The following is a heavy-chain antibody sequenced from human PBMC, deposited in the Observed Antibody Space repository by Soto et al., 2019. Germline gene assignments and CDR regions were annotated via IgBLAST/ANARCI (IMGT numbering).Heavy chain of an antibody. Sequence: SETLSLTCTVSRRSISSYYWSWIRQPPGKGLEWIGYIYYSGSTNYNPSLKSRVTISVDTSKNQFSLKLSSVTAADTAVYYCARARVFYGDYVNYYYGMDVWGQGTTVT. J-gene: IGHJ6*02. CDR2: IYYSGST. V-gene: IGHV4-59*01. CDR1: RRSISSYY. CDR3: ARARVFYGDYVNYYYGMDV. D-gene: IGHD4-17*01.